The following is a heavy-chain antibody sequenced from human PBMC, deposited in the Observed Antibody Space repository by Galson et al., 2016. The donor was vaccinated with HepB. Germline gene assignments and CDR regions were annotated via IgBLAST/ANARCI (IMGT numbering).Heavy chain of an antibody. CDR2: ISAYNGNT. V-gene: IGHV1-18*01. Sequence: SVKVSCKASGYTFTSYGISWVRQAPGQGLEWMGWISAYNGNTNYAQTFQDRVTKTTDTSASTAYMELRSLRSDDTAVYYCARDGYNARPYYYYYYGVDVWGQGTTVTVSS. D-gene: IGHD3-10*01. CDR3: ARDGYNARPYYYYYYGVDV. CDR1: GYTFTSYG. J-gene: IGHJ6*02.